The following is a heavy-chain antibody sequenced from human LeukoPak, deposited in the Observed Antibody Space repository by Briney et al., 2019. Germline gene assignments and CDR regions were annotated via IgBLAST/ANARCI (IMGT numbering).Heavy chain of an antibody. CDR1: GGSFSNYNYY. J-gene: IGHJ4*02. CDR2: IHYVGST. Sequence: SKTLSLTCTVSGGSFSNYNYYWGWIRQSPGKGLEWIGSIHYVGSTYYNPSLKSRVTISVDTSKNQFSLNLSSVTAADTAVYYCARQNNFDFWSGFFDYWGLGALVTVSS. V-gene: IGHV4-39*01. D-gene: IGHD3-3*01. CDR3: ARQNNFDFWSGFFDY.